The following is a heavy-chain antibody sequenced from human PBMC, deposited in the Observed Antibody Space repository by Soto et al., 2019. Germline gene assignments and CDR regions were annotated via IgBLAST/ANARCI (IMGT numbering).Heavy chain of an antibody. Sequence: LSLTCTVSGGSITNDGYYWTWIRQHPGKGLEWIGYIYFNGVTYYNPSLTSRVTISVDRSKNQFYVNLTSVTAADTAVYYCARPAQTNLDAFDIWGQGTMVTVSS. CDR2: IYFNGVT. J-gene: IGHJ3*02. CDR1: GGSITNDGYY. V-gene: IGHV4-31*03. D-gene: IGHD1-7*01. CDR3: ARPAQTNLDAFDI.